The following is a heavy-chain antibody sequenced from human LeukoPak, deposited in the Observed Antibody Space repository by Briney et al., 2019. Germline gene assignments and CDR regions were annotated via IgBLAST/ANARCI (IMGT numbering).Heavy chain of an antibody. CDR2: ISAYNGNT. CDR1: GYTFTSYG. J-gene: IGHJ5*02. D-gene: IGHD6-19*01. Sequence: ASVKVSCKATGYTFTSYGISWVRQAPGQGLEWMGWISAYNGNTNYAQKLQGRVTMTTDTSTSTAYMELSGLRSEDTAVYYCARDLLSSAGGPFWFDPWGQGTLVTVSS. V-gene: IGHV1-18*01. CDR3: ARDLLSSAGGPFWFDP.